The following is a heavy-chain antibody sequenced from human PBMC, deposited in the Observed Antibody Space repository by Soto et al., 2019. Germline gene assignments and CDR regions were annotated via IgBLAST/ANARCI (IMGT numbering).Heavy chain of an antibody. Sequence: QVTLKESGPVLVKPTETLTLTCTVSGFSLSNARMGVSWIRQPPGKALEWLTHIFSNDEKSYSTSLKSRLTISKDTSKSQVVFTMTNKDAVDTATYYCARNAYYDSSGWIRDDDFDIWGQGTMVTVSS. D-gene: IGHD3-22*01. CDR3: ARNAYYDSSGWIRDDDFDI. CDR1: GFSLSNARMG. V-gene: IGHV2-26*01. CDR2: IFSNDEK. J-gene: IGHJ3*02.